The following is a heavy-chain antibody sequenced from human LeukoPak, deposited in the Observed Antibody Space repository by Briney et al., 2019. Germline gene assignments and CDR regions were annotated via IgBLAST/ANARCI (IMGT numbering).Heavy chain of an antibody. Sequence: GGSLRLSCAASGFTFSSYWMSWVRQAPGKGLEWVANIKQDGSEKYYVDSVKGRFTISRDNAKNSLYLQMNSLRAEDTAVYYCAKDPTYYYDSSRVYWGQGTLVTVSS. J-gene: IGHJ4*02. CDR2: IKQDGSEK. V-gene: IGHV3-7*03. D-gene: IGHD3-22*01. CDR1: GFTFSSYW. CDR3: AKDPTYYYDSSRVY.